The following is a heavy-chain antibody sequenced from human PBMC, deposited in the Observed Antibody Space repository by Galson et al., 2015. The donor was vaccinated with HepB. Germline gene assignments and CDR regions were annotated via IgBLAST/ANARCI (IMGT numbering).Heavy chain of an antibody. J-gene: IGHJ4*02. CDR1: GFTFSSYA. CDR2: ISSNGGST. Sequence: SLRLSCAASGFTFSSYAMHWVRQAPGKGLEYVSAISSNGGSTYYADSVKGRFTISRDNSKNTLYLQMSSLRAEDTAVCYCVKKGRFGGVIWGQGTLVTVSS. CDR3: VKKGRFGGVI. D-gene: IGHD3-10*01. V-gene: IGHV3-64D*06.